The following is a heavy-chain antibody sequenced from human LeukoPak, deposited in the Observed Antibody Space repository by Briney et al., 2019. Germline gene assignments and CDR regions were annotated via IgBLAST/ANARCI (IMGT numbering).Heavy chain of an antibody. CDR2: ISSSSSTI. J-gene: IGHJ4*02. Sequence: GGSLRLSCVASGFTFDDYGMNWVRQAPGKGLGWVSYISSSSSTIYYADSVKGRFTISRDNAKNSLYLQMNSLRAEDTAVYYCARDPDSSGYYYWGQGTLVTVSS. D-gene: IGHD3-22*01. V-gene: IGHV3-48*04. CDR1: GFTFDDYG. CDR3: ARDPDSSGYYY.